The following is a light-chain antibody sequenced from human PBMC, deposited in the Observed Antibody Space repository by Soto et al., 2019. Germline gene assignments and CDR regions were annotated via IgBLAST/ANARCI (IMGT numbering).Light chain of an antibody. Sequence: DIQMTQSPSSLSASVGARVTITCRASQSISSYLNWYQQKPGKAPKILIYAASSLQSGVPSRFSGSGSGTDFTLTISSLQPEDFATYNCQQSYSTLALTFGGGTKVDIK. CDR1: QSISSY. CDR3: QQSYSTLALT. CDR2: AAS. V-gene: IGKV1-39*01. J-gene: IGKJ4*01.